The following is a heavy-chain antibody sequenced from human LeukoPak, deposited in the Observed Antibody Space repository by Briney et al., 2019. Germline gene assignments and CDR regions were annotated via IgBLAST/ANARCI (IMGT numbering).Heavy chain of an antibody. CDR3: ARDKGVGYFDY. Sequence: GRSLRLSCAASGFTFSSYGMHWVRQAPGKGLEWVAVISYDGSNKYYADSVKGRFTISRDNSKNTLYLQMNSLRAEDTAVYYCARDKGVGYFDYWGQGTLVTVSS. CDR2: ISYDGSNK. J-gene: IGHJ4*02. D-gene: IGHD3-10*01. CDR1: GFTFSSYG. V-gene: IGHV3-30*03.